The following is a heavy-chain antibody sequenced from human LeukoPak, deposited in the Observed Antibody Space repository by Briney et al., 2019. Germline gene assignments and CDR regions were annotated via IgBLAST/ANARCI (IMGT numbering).Heavy chain of an antibody. J-gene: IGHJ5*02. CDR3: ARERITMVRGPVGDNWFDP. CDR2: IYHSGST. V-gene: IGHV4-30-2*01. CDR1: GGSISSGGYS. D-gene: IGHD3-10*01. Sequence: SETLSLTCTVSGGSISSGGYSWSWIRQPPGKGLEWIGYIYHSGSTYYNPSLKSRVTISVDRSKNQFSLKLSSVTAADTAVYYCARERITMVRGPVGDNWFDPWGQGTLVTVSS.